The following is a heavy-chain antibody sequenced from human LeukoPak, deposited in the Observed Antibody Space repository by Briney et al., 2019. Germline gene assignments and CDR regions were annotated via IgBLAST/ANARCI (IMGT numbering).Heavy chain of an antibody. V-gene: IGHV3-23*01. CDR1: GFTFRNYA. D-gene: IGHD6-13*01. Sequence: PGGSLRLSCAASGFTFRNYAMSWVRQAPGKGLVWVSVISGSGGSTYYADSVKGRFTISRDNSKNTLYLQVNSLRAEDTALYFFAKGYTSGWYSVDYYSCGQETLVTVSS. J-gene: IGHJ4*02. CDR2: ISGSGGST. CDR3: AKGYTSGWYSVDYYS.